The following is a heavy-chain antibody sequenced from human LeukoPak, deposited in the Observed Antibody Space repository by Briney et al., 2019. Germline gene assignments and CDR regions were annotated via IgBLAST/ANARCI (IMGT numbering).Heavy chain of an antibody. D-gene: IGHD3-10*01. Sequence: GGSLRLSCAASGFTFSTYAMGWVRQAPGKGLEWVSAISGSGVSTFYADSVKGRFTISRDNAKNSLYLQMNSLRAEDTAVYYCARDILLWFGELTASDSYYYGMDVWGQGTTVTVSS. CDR2: ISGSGVST. CDR1: GFTFSTYA. J-gene: IGHJ6*02. CDR3: ARDILLWFGELTASDSYYYGMDV. V-gene: IGHV3-23*01.